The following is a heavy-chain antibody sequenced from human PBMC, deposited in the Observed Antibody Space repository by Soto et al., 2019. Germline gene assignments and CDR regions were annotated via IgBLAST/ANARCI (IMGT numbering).Heavy chain of an antibody. D-gene: IGHD6-6*01. V-gene: IGHV4-39*01. CDR2: IYYSGST. J-gene: IGHJ5*02. Sequence: PSETLSLTCTVSGGSISSSSYYWGWIRQPPGKGLEWIGSIYYSGSTYYNPSLKSRVTISVDTSKNQFSLKLSSVTAADTAVYYCARRIAARPTGGWFDPWGQGTLVTVSS. CDR3: ARRIAARPTGGWFDP. CDR1: GGSISSSSYY.